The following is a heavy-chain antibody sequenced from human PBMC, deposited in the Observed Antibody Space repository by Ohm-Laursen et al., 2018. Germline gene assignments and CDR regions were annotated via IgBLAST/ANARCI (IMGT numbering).Heavy chain of an antibody. CDR1: GGSFSGYY. Sequence: GTLSLTCAVYGGSFSGYYWSWIRQPPGKGLEWIGEINHSGSTNYNPSLKSRVTISVDTSKNQFSLKLSSVTAADTAVYYCARVTSSTTGASDYWGQGTLVTVSS. CDR2: INHSGST. V-gene: IGHV4-34*01. J-gene: IGHJ4*02. D-gene: IGHD6-6*01. CDR3: ARVTSSTTGASDY.